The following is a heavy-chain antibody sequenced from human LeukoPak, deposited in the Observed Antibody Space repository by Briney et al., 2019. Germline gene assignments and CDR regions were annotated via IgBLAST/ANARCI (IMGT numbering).Heavy chain of an antibody. D-gene: IGHD3-10*01. V-gene: IGHV4-34*01. Sequence: SETLSLTCAVYGGSFSGYYWSWIRQPPGKGLEWIGEINHSGSTNYNPSLKSRVTISVDTSKNQFSLKLSSVTAADTAVYYCARDNSPYPHVRGVRYQTYYYYYGMDVWGQGTTVTVSS. CDR2: INHSGST. CDR1: GGSFSGYY. J-gene: IGHJ6*02. CDR3: ARDNSPYPHVRGVRYQTYYYYYGMDV.